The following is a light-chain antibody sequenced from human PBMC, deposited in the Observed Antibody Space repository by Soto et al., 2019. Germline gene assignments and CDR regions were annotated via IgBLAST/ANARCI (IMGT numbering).Light chain of an antibody. CDR3: GTWDSILSVVV. CDR2: DNN. Sequence: QSLLTQPPSVSAAPGQKVTVSCSGSSSNIGNNDVSWYQQLPGTAPKLLIYDNNERPSGIPDRFSGSKSGTSATLGITGLQTGDEADYYCGTWDSILSVVVFGGGTKLTVL. J-gene: IGLJ2*01. V-gene: IGLV1-51*01. CDR1: SSNIGNND.